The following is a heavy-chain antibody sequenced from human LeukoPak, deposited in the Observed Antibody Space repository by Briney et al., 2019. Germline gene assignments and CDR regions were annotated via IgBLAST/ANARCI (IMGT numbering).Heavy chain of an antibody. CDR3: ARDLPPSYYDFWSGYTSYYYYYMDV. D-gene: IGHD3-3*01. J-gene: IGHJ6*03. V-gene: IGHV3-21*01. CDR1: GFTFNTYS. Sequence: GGSLRLSCAASGFTFNTYSMNWVRQAPGKGLEWVSSITRSSYIYYADSVKGRFTISRDNAKNSLYLQMNSLRAEDTAVYYCARDLPPSYYDFWSGYTSYYYYYMDVWGKGTTVTVSS. CDR2: ITRSSYI.